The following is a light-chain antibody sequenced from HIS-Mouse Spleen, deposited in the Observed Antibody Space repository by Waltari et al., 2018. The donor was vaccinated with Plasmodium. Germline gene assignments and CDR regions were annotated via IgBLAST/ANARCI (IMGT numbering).Light chain of an antibody. CDR3: QQFNSYPLT. Sequence: AIPLTQSPSSLYASVGDRVTTTCRASQGISSALAWYPQKPGKAPKLLIYDASSLESGVPSRFSGSGSGTDFTLTISSLQPEDFATYYCQQFNSYPLTFGGGTKVEIK. CDR2: DAS. V-gene: IGKV1-13*02. J-gene: IGKJ4*01. CDR1: QGISSA.